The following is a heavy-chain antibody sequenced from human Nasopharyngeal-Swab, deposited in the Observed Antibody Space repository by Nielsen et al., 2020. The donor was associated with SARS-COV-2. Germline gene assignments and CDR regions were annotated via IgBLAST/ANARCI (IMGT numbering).Heavy chain of an antibody. V-gene: IGHV3-33*01. CDR2: IWYDGSNK. Sequence: GGSLRLSCAASGFTFISYGMHWVRHAPGEGLEWVAVIWYDGSNKYYADSVKGRFTTPRDNSKNTLYLQMNSRRTEETAVYYCARDIPFAVTGTTPPDAFDIWGQGTMVTVSS. CDR3: ARDIPFAVTGTTPPDAFDI. J-gene: IGHJ3*02. CDR1: GFTFISYG. D-gene: IGHD1-7*01.